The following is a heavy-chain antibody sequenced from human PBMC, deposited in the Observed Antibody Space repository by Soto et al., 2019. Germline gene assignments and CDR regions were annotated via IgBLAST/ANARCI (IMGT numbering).Heavy chain of an antibody. CDR1: GFTFSSYA. D-gene: IGHD6-19*01. Sequence: GGSLRLSCAASGFTFSSYAMSWVRQAPGKGLEWVSAISGSGGSTYYADSVKGRFTISRDNSKNTLYLQMNSLRAEDTAVYYCAKRDGFWILYSSGWYSYWGQGTLVTVSS. V-gene: IGHV3-23*01. CDR3: AKRDGFWILYSSGWYSY. J-gene: IGHJ4*02. CDR2: ISGSGGST.